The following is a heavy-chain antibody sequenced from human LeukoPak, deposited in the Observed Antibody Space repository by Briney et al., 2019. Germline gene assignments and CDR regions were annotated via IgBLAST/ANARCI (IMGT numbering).Heavy chain of an antibody. D-gene: IGHD6-13*01. J-gene: IGHJ4*02. CDR2: IYHSGST. V-gene: IGHV4-30-2*01. CDR3: ASSYSSSWAGFDY. Sequence: PSQTLSLTCAVSGGSISSGGYSWSRIRQPPGKGLEWIGYIYHSGSTYYNPSLKSRVTISVDRSKNQFSLKLSSVTAADTAVYYCASSYSSSWAGFDYWGQGTLVTVSS. CDR1: GGSISSGGYS.